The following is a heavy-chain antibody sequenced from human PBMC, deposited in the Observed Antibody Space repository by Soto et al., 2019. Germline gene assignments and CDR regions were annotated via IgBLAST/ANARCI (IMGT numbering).Heavy chain of an antibody. J-gene: IGHJ4*02. D-gene: IGHD3-9*01. CDR3: ARETPYYDILTGYYARYFDY. V-gene: IGHV3-33*01. CDR1: GFTFSSYG. Sequence: GGSLRLSCAASGFTFSSYGMHWVRQAPGKGLEWVAVIWYDGSNKYYADSVKGRFTISRDNSKNTLYLQMNSLRAEDTAVYYCARETPYYDILTGYYARYFDYWGQGTLVTVSS. CDR2: IWYDGSNK.